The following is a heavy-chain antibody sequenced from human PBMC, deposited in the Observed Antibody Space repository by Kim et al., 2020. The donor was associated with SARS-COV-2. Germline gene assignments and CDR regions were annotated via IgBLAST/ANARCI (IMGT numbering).Heavy chain of an antibody. D-gene: IGHD3-10*01. Sequence: DGSERYYADVVNGRFTISRDNAKNSLYLQMNSLRAEDPAVYYCASYSGRYWGQGTLVTVSS. CDR2: DGSER. CDR3: ASYSGRY. V-gene: IGHV3-7*03. J-gene: IGHJ4*02.